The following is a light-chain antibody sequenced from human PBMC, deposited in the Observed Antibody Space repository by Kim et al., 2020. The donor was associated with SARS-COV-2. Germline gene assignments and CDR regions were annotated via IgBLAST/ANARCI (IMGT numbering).Light chain of an antibody. CDR2: KVS. J-gene: IGKJ3*01. V-gene: IGKV2-30*01. CDR1: QSLVYSDGNIY. CDR3: MQGTNWPFT. Sequence: PASIACRSSQSLVYSDGNIYLKWFHQRPGKSPRRLIYKVSSRDSGVPDRFSGSGSGTDFTLQISRVEAEDVGVYYCMQGTNWPFTFGPGTKVDIK.